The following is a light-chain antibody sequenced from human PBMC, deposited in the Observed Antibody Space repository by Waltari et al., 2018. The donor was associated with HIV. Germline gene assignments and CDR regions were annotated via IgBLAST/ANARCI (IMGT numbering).Light chain of an antibody. Sequence: QSALTQPPSASGSPGQSVTISCTGKTSDVGAYNYVPWYQQHPGKAPKLMIYEVFKRPPGVPDRFSGSKSGNTASLTVSGLQAEDEADYYCTSYAGRNTFVFGGGTKLTVL. J-gene: IGLJ2*01. V-gene: IGLV2-8*01. CDR1: TSDVGAYNY. CDR2: EVF. CDR3: TSYAGRNTFV.